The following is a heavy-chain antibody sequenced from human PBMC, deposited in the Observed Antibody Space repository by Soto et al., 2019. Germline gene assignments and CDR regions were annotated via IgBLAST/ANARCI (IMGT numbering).Heavy chain of an antibody. D-gene: IGHD2-2*01. CDR3: ARPGLRYCSSTSCHGEYFQH. J-gene: IGHJ1*01. V-gene: IGHV3-33*01. CDR2: IWYDGSNK. Sequence: QVQLVESGGGVVQPGRSLRLSCAASGFTFSSYGMHWVRQAPGKGLEWVAVIWYDGSNKYYADSVKGRFTISRDNSKNTLYLQMNSLRAEDTAVYYCARPGLRYCSSTSCHGEYFQHWGQGTLVTVSS. CDR1: GFTFSSYG.